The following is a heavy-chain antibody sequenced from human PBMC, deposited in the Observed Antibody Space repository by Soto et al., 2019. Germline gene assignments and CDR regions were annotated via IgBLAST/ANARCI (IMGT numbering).Heavy chain of an antibody. CDR3: AREVVDDAFDI. V-gene: IGHV3-48*03. CDR1: GFTFSIYE. Sequence: PGGSLRLSCAASGFTFSIYEMNWVRRAPGKGLEWVSYISSSGSTVYNADSVQGRFTISRDNAKNSLYLQMNSLRAEDTAVYYCAREVVDDAFDIWGQG. D-gene: IGHD3-22*01. CDR2: ISSSGSTV. J-gene: IGHJ3*02.